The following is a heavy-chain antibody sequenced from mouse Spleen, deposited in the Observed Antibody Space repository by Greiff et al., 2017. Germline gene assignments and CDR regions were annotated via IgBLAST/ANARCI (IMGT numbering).Heavy chain of an antibody. J-gene: IGHJ3*01. V-gene: IGHV5-4*03. Sequence: EVMLVESGGGLVKPGASLKLSCTASGFTFSSYAMSWVRQTPEKSLEWVATISHGGSYTYYPDNVKGRFTISRDNAKTNLYLQMRHVKSEDTAMYYCARDRKPFAYWGQGTLVTVSA. CDR3: ARDRKPFAY. CDR2: ISHGGSYT. D-gene: IGHD2-14*01. CDR1: GFTFSSYA.